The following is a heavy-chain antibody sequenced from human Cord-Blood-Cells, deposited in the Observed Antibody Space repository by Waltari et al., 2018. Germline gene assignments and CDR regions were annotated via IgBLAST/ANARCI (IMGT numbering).Heavy chain of an antibody. J-gene: IGHJ4*02. CDR1: GYSISSGYY. CDR2: IYHSGGA. V-gene: IGHV4-38-2*02. Sequence: QVQLQESGPGLVKPSETLSLTCTVSGYSISSGYYWGWIRQPPGKGLEWIGSIYHSGGAYYNPSLKSRVTISVDTSKNQFSRKLSSVTAADTAVYYCASRLDYYDNWGQGTLVTVSS. CDR3: ASRLDYYDN.